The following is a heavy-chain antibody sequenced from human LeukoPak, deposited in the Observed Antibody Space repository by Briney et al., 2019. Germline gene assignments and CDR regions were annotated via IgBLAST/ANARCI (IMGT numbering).Heavy chain of an antibody. J-gene: IGHJ4*02. D-gene: IGHD5-12*01. CDR3: ARDRGGGFDLAFFDH. V-gene: IGHV1-69*04. CDR2: LIPVLGMS. Sequence: EASVKVSCKSPGGSFSTYAVNWVRQAPGQGLEWMGRLIPVLGMSHYAQGFQGRVTLTADRSTNTAYMELDRLTSDDTAVYFCARDRGGGFDLAFFDHWGQGTLVTVSS. CDR1: GGSFSTYA.